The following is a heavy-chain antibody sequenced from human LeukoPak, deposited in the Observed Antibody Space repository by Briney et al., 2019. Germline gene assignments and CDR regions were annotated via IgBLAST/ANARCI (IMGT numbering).Heavy chain of an antibody. D-gene: IGHD3-22*01. V-gene: IGHV3-66*01. Sequence: GGSLRLSCAASGFTVSSNYMSWVRQAPGKGLEWVSVIYSGGSTYYADSVKGRFTISRDNSKNTLYLQMNSLRAEDTAVYYCARDDSSGFGDAFNIWGQGTMVTVSS. CDR3: ARDDSSGFGDAFNI. CDR1: GFTVSSNY. J-gene: IGHJ3*02. CDR2: IYSGGST.